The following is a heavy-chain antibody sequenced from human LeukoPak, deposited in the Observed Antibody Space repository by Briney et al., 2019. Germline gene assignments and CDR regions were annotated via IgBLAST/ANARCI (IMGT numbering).Heavy chain of an antibody. D-gene: IGHD3-3*01. V-gene: IGHV5-10-1*01. CDR2: IDPSDSYT. Sequence: PGESLMISCQGSGYSFTSYWISWVRQMPGKGLEWMGRIDPSDSYTNYSPSFQGHVTISADKSISTAYLQWSSLKASDTAMYYCASKGSKTLRSPVDIWGQGTMVTVSS. J-gene: IGHJ3*02. CDR1: GYSFTSYW. CDR3: ASKGSKTLRSPVDI.